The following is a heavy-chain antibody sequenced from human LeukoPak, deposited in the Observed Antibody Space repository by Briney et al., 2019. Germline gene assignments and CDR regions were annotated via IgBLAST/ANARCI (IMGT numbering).Heavy chain of an antibody. CDR3: ARAETYSTFWSGYFDY. Sequence: PGGSLRLSCAASGFTFSSYGMHWVRQAPGKGLEWVAFIRYDGSNKYYADSVKGRFTISRDNSKNTLHLQMDSLRVEDMAVYYCARAETYSTFWSGYFDYWGQGTLVTVSS. V-gene: IGHV3-30*02. CDR1: GFTFSSYG. D-gene: IGHD3-3*01. J-gene: IGHJ4*02. CDR2: IRYDGSNK.